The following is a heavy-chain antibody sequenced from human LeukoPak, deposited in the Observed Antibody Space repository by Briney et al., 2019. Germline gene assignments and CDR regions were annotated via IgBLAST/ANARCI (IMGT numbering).Heavy chain of an antibody. CDR1: GGTFSSYT. D-gene: IGHD3-22*01. J-gene: IGHJ4*02. Sequence: GASVKVSCKASGGTFSSYTISWVRQAPGQGLEWMGRIIPILGIANYAQEFQGRVTITADKSTSTAYMELSSLRSEDTAVYYCARENYYDSSGYYRGYFDYWGQGTLVTVSS. CDR3: ARENYYDSSGYYRGYFDY. V-gene: IGHV1-69*04. CDR2: IIPILGIA.